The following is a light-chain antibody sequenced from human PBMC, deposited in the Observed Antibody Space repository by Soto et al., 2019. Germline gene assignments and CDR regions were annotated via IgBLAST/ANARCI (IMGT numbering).Light chain of an antibody. Sequence: QSVLTQPPSASGSLGQSVTISCTGASSDISGHNYVSWYQQHPGKAPKLMIYEVSKRPSWVPDRFSASKSGNTASLTVSGLQAEDEAVYYCSSYTSSSTLYVFGTGTKVTVL. CDR3: SSYTSSSTLYV. J-gene: IGLJ1*01. CDR2: EVS. V-gene: IGLV2-8*01. CDR1: SSDISGHNY.